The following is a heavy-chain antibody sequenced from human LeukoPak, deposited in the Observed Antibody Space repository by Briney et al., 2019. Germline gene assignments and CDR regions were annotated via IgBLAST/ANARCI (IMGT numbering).Heavy chain of an antibody. V-gene: IGHV4-34*01. CDR3: ARQRIAVAEGRYWFDP. Sequence: SETLSLTCAVYGGSFSGYYWSWIRQPPGKGLEWIGEINHSGSTNYNSSLKSRVTISVDTSKNQFSLKLSSVTAADTAVYYCARQRIAVAEGRYWFDPWGQGTLVTVSS. D-gene: IGHD6-19*01. CDR1: GGSFSGYY. CDR2: INHSGST. J-gene: IGHJ5*02.